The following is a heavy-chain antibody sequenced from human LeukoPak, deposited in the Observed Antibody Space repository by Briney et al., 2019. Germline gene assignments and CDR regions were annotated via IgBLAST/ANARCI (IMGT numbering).Heavy chain of an antibody. CDR3: ASLLRYFDWKGAFDI. CDR1: GGSISSYY. V-gene: IGHV4-59*01. D-gene: IGHD3-9*01. CDR2: IYYSGST. J-gene: IGHJ3*02. Sequence: ASETLSLTCTVSGGSISSYYWSWIRQPPGKGLEWIGYIYYSGSTNYNPSLKSRVTISVDTSKNQFSLKLSSVTAADTAVYSCASLLRYFDWKGAFDIWGQGTMVTVSS.